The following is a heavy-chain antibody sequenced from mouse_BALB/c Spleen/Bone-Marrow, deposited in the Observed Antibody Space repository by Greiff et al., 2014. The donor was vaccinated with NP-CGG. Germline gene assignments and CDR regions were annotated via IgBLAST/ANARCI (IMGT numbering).Heavy chain of an antibody. CDR1: GFTFSDYY. V-gene: IGHV5-4*02. CDR3: ARSGERYGAMDY. J-gene: IGHJ4*01. CDR2: ISDGGSYT. Sequence: VQLKESGGGLVKPGGSLKLSCAASGFTFSDYYMYWVRQTPGKRLEWVATISDGGSYTYYPDSVKGRFTISRDNAKNNLYLQMSSLKSEDTAMYYCARSGERYGAMDYWGQGTSVTVFS. D-gene: IGHD1-1*02.